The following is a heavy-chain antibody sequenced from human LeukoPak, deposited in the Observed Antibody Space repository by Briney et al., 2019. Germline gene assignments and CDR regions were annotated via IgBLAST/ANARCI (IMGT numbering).Heavy chain of an antibody. V-gene: IGHV3-33*06. D-gene: IGHD2-2*01. J-gene: IGHJ3*01. CDR3: AKGPMPSGFDV. Sequence: PGRSLRLSCAASGFTFSSYGMHWVRQAPGKGLEWVAVIWYDGSNKYYADSVKGRFTISRDNSKNTLYLQMNSLRVQDTAVYYCAKGPMPSGFDVWGQGTMVTVSS. CDR1: GFTFSSYG. CDR2: IWYDGSNK.